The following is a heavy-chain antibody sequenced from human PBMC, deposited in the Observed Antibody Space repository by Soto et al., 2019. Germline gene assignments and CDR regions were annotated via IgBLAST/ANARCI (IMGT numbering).Heavy chain of an antibody. CDR1: GFTFSNYG. D-gene: IGHD1-26*01. V-gene: IGHV3-33*01. CDR2: IWPDGNNK. J-gene: IGHJ5*02. Sequence: QVQLVESGGGVVQPGRSLRLSCTASGFTFSNYGIHWVRQAPGKGLEWVAVIWPDGNNKYYPDSVKGRFTISRDNSKNTLYLQMNSLRAEDTAVYYCARAGIVATTQLGWFYPWGQGTLVTVSS. CDR3: ARAGIVATTQLGWFYP.